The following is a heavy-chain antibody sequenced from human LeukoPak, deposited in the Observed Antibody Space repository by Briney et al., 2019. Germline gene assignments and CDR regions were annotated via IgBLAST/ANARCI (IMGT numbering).Heavy chain of an antibody. CDR2: IYTSGST. V-gene: IGHV4-61*02. CDR3: AREGYYYVVDY. J-gene: IGHJ4*02. CDR1: SGSISSGSYY. Sequence: SQTLSLTCTVSSGSISSGSYYWSWIRQPAGKGLEWIGRIYTSGSTNYNPSLKSRVTISVDTSKNQFSLKLSSVTAADTAVYYCAREGYYYVVDYWGQGTLVTVSS. D-gene: IGHD3-22*01.